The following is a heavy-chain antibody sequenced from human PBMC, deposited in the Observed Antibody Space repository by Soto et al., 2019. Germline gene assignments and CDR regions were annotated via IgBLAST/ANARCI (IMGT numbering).Heavy chain of an antibody. V-gene: IGHV3-23*01. J-gene: IGHJ3*02. CDR2: ISGSGGST. CDR3: APDYYGDDAFDI. D-gene: IGHD4-17*01. CDR1: GFTFSSYA. Sequence: EVQLLESGGGLVQPGGSLRLSCAASGFTFSSYAMRWVRQAPGKGLEWVSAISGSGGSTYYADSVKGRFTISRDNSKNTLYLQMNSLRAEDTAVYYCAPDYYGDDAFDIWGQGTMVTVSS.